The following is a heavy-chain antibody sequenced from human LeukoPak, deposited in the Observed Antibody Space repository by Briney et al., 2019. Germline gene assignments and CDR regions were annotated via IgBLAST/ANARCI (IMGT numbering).Heavy chain of an antibody. CDR2: ISWNSGSI. CDR1: GFTFDDYA. CDR3: AKGSSGYYDFDY. V-gene: IGHV3-9*01. Sequence: TGGSLRLSCAASGFTFDDYAMHWVRQAPGKGLEWVSGISWNSGSIGYADSVKGRFTISRDNAKNSLYLQMNSLRAEDTALYYCAKGSSGYYDFDYWGQGTLVTVSS. D-gene: IGHD3-22*01. J-gene: IGHJ4*02.